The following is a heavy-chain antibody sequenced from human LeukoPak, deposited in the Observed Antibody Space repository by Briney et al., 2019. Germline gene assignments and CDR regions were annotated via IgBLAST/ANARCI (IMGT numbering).Heavy chain of an antibody. CDR3: ARGTGEGYTYGRYYFDY. CDR2: INPNSGGT. CDR1: RYTFTGYY. V-gene: IGHV1-2*02. D-gene: IGHD5-18*01. J-gene: IGHJ4*02. Sequence: ASEKVSCKASRYTFTGYYMHWVRQAPGQGLEWMGWINPNSGGTDYAQKFQGRVTMTRDTSISTAYMELSRLRSDDTAVYYCARGTGEGYTYGRYYFDYWGQGTLVTVSS.